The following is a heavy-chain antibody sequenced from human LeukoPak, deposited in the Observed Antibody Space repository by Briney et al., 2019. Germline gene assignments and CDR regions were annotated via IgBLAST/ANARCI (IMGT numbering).Heavy chain of an antibody. CDR3: ASSLGNGRYYYYYMDA. J-gene: IGHJ6*03. Sequence: GGSLRLSCAASGFTFSGYAMHWVRQAPGKGLEWVAVIWYDGSNKYYTDSVKGRFTISGDNSKNTLYLQMNTLRAEDTAVYYCASSLGNGRYYYYYMDAWGKGTTVTVSS. D-gene: IGHD2-8*01. CDR2: IWYDGSNK. CDR1: GFTFSGYA. V-gene: IGHV3-33*01.